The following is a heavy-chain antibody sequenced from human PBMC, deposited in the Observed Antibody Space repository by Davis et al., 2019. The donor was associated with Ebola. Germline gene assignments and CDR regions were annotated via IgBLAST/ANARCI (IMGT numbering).Heavy chain of an antibody. Sequence: MPSETLSLTCAVYGGSLSGYYWSWIRQPPGKGLEWIGEVNDSGSTNYNPSPKSRVIMSSDTSKNQFSLKLSSVTAADTAVYYCARGRRNLIYWGQGTLVTVSS. CDR1: GGSLSGYY. CDR2: VNDSGST. J-gene: IGHJ4*02. D-gene: IGHD3-9*01. CDR3: ARGRRNLIY. V-gene: IGHV4-34*01.